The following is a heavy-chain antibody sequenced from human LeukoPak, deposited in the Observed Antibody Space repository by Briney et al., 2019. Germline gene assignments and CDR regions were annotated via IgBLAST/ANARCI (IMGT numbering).Heavy chain of an antibody. CDR3: ARGLPPYYDILTGYYYFDY. Sequence: ASVKVSCKASGYTFTSYDINWVRQATGQGLEWMGWMNPNSGNTGYAQKFQGRVTMTRNTSISTAYMELSSLRSEDTAVYYCARGLPPYYDILTGYYYFDYWGQGTLVTVSS. V-gene: IGHV1-8*01. J-gene: IGHJ4*02. CDR2: MNPNSGNT. D-gene: IGHD3-9*01. CDR1: GYTFTSYD.